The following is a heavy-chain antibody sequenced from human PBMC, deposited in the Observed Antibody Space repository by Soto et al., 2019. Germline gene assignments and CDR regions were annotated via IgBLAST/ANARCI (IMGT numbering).Heavy chain of an antibody. CDR3: AREQRATFRHHDWFDP. CDR2: IYYSGST. D-gene: IGHD1-26*01. Sequence: PSETRSLTCTVSGGSISSGGYYWSWIRQHPGKGLEWIGYIYYSGSTYYNPSLKSRVTISVDTSKNQFSLKLSSVTAADTAVYYCAREQRATFRHHDWFDPWGQGTLVTVSS. V-gene: IGHV4-31*03. CDR1: GGSISSGGYY. J-gene: IGHJ5*02.